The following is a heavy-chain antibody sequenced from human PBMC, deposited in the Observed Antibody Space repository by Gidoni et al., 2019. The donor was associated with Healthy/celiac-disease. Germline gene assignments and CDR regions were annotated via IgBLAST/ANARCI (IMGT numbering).Heavy chain of an antibody. Sequence: QVQLVQSGAEVKKPGSSVKVSCKASGGPFSSYDISWVRQAPGQGLEWMGGRIPIFCTANYAQKFQGRVTITADESTSTAYMELSSLRSEDTAVYYCARAGCGVSGKTRYSYGYVANYWGQGTLVTVSS. CDR2: RIPIFCTA. CDR1: GGPFSSYD. J-gene: IGHJ4*02. D-gene: IGHD5-18*01. V-gene: IGHV1-69*01. CDR3: ARAGCGVSGKTRYSYGYVANY.